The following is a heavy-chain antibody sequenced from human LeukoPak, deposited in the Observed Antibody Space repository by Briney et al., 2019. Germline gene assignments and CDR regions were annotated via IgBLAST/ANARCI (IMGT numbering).Heavy chain of an antibody. CDR2: INHSGST. D-gene: IGHD3-22*01. V-gene: IGHV4-34*01. CDR3: ARTGYYDSF. J-gene: IGHJ4*02. CDR1: GGSFSGYY. Sequence: PSETLSLTCAVYGGSFSGYYWSWIRQPPGKGLEWIGEINHSGSTNDNPSLKSRVTISVGTSKNQFSLKLSSVTAADTAVYYCARTGYYDSFWGQGTLVSVSS.